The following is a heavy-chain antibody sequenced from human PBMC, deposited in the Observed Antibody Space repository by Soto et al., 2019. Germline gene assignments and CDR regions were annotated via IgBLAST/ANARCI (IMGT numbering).Heavy chain of an antibody. D-gene: IGHD3-10*01. J-gene: IGHJ4*02. Sequence: WGSLRLSCSASGFPFNSYAISWVRQPPGKGLEWVSGISGSGGNTYYADSAKDRHTIFRENTKNKLYLRKNSLGGEAAAVECCVKREARGSGRPYWGQGTLVTVSS. CDR2: ISGSGGNT. CDR1: GFPFNSYA. V-gene: IGHV3-23*01. CDR3: VKREARGSGRPY.